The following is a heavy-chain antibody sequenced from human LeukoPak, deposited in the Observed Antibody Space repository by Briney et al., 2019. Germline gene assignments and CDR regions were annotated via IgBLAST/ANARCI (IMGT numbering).Heavy chain of an antibody. CDR2: IYPGDSDT. CDR1: GYNFTSYW. Sequence: GESLRISCKGSGYNFTSYWICWVRQIPGKGLEWMGIIYPGDSDTRYTPSFQGQVTISADKSISTAYLQWSSLKASDTAMYYCARLWDIVVVPGFDYWGQGTLVTVSS. CDR3: ARLWDIVVVPGFDY. J-gene: IGHJ4*02. D-gene: IGHD2-2*01. V-gene: IGHV5-51*01.